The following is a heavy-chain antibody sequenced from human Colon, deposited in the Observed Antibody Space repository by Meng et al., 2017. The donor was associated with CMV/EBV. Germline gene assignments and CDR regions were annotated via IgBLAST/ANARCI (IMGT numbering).Heavy chain of an antibody. CDR3: ARDRGVEFFDS. J-gene: IGHJ4*02. CDR1: NGSLSTYY. V-gene: IGHV4-59*01. Sequence: SETLSLTCTVSNGSLSTYYWAWVRQPPEKGLEWIGYVYYSGATNYNPSLKSRVTMSVDTSKNQFSLKLSSVTAADTAVYYCARDRGVEFFDSCGQGTLVTVSS. CDR2: VYYSGAT. D-gene: IGHD3-10*01.